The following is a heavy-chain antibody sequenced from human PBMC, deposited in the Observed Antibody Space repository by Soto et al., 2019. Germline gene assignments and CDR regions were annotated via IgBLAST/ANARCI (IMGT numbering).Heavy chain of an antibody. CDR2: VSAYNGNT. V-gene: IGHV1-18*01. J-gene: IGHJ5*02. D-gene: IGHD4-17*01. CDR3: ARSSTVFDP. Sequence: LEWVGWVSAYNGNTNYAQKLQGRVTMTTDTSTSTAYMELRSLRSDDTAVYYCARSSTVFDPWGQGTLVTVSS.